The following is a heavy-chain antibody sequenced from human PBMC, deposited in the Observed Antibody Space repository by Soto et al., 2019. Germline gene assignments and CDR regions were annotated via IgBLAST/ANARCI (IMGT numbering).Heavy chain of an antibody. CDR1: GFTFSSYA. V-gene: IGHV3-23*01. CDR2: ISGSGGST. J-gene: IGHJ4*02. Sequence: EVPLLESGGGLVQPGGSLRLSCAASGFTFSSYAMSWVRQAPGKGLEWVSAISGSGGSTYYADSVKGRFTISRDNSKNTLYLQMNSLRAEDTAVYYCANLRDYYDSSGYYFDYWGQGTLVTVSS. D-gene: IGHD3-22*01. CDR3: ANLRDYYDSSGYYFDY.